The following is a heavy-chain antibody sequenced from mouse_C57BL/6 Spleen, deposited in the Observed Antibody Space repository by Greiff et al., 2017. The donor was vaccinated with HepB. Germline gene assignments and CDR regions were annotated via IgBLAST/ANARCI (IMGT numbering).Heavy chain of an antibody. CDR1: EYEFPSHD. Sequence: EVQLVESGGGLVQPGESLKLSCESNEYEFPSHDMSWVRKTPEKRLELVAAINSDGGSTYYPDTMERRVLISRDNTKNTLYLQLSSLRSEDTAFYYCAKHISSNPSFAYWGQGTLFTVSA. CDR3: AKHISSNPSFAY. D-gene: IGHD2-5*01. V-gene: IGHV5-2*01. J-gene: IGHJ3*01. CDR2: INSDGGST.